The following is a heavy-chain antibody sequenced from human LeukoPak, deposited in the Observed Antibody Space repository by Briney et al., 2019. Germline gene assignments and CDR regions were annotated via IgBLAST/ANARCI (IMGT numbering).Heavy chain of an antibody. D-gene: IGHD1-26*01. Sequence: ASVKVSCKASGYTFTNYGISWVRQAPGQGLEWMGWISAYNGNTNYAQKFQGRVIMTTDTSTNIAYMELRSLRSDDTAIYYCARDRSSNLDSGSHPYFDYWGQGTLVAVSS. V-gene: IGHV1-18*01. CDR1: GYTFTNYG. CDR3: ARDRSSNLDSGSHPYFDY. J-gene: IGHJ4*02. CDR2: ISAYNGNT.